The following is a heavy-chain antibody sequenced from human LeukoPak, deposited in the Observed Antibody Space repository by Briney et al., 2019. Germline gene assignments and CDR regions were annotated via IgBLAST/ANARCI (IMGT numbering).Heavy chain of an antibody. Sequence: SGGSLRLSCAASGSTFSSYSMNWVRQAPGKGLEWVSSISSSSSYIYYADSVKGRFTISRDNAKNSLYLQMNSLRAEDTAVYYCARDLAGGSSWNNYWGQGTLVTVSS. CDR3: ARDLAGGSSWNNY. D-gene: IGHD6-13*01. CDR1: GSTFSSYS. CDR2: ISSSSSYI. J-gene: IGHJ4*02. V-gene: IGHV3-21*01.